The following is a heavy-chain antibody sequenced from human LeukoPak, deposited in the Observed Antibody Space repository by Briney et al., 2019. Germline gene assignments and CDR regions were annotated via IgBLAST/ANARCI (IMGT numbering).Heavy chain of an antibody. CDR3: ASFPLLGWATVTTSWFDP. V-gene: IGHV3-23*01. CDR1: GFTFSSYA. J-gene: IGHJ5*02. Sequence: GGSLRLSCAASGFTFSSYAMSWVRQAPGKGLEWVSAISGSSGCTYYADSVEGRFTISRDNSKNTLYLQMNSLRAEDTAVYYCASFPLLGWATVTTSWFDPWGQGTLVTASS. CDR2: ISGSSGCT. D-gene: IGHD4-17*01.